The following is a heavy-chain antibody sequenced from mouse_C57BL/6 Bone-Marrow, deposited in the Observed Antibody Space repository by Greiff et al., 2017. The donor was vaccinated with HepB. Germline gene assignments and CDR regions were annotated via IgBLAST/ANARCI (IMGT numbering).Heavy chain of an antibody. V-gene: IGHV1-53*01. Sequence: QVQLQQPGTELVKPGASVKLSCKASGYTFTSYWMHWVNQRPGQGLEWIGNINPSNGGTNYNEKFKSKATLTVDKSSSTAYMQLSSLTSEDSAVYYCAREDGNFYWYFDVWGTGTTVTVSS. CDR1: GYTFTSYW. J-gene: IGHJ1*03. CDR2: INPSNGGT. CDR3: AREDGNFYWYFDV. D-gene: IGHD2-1*01.